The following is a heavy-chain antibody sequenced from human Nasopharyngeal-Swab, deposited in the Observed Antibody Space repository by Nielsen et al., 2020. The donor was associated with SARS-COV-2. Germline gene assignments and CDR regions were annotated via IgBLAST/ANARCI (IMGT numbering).Heavy chain of an antibody. D-gene: IGHD1-26*01. Sequence: GESLKISCAASGFTFSDYYMSWIRQAPGKGLEWVSYISSTGAIIYYADSVKGRFTISRDNPKNSLYLQMNSLRAEDTGIYYCAKDPSYSYDWFDPWGQGTLVTVSS. CDR3: AKDPSYSYDWFDP. CDR1: GFTFSDYY. CDR2: ISSTGAII. J-gene: IGHJ5*02. V-gene: IGHV3-11*01.